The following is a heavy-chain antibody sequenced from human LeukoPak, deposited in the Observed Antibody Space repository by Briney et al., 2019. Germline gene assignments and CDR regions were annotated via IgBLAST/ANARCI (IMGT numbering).Heavy chain of an antibody. V-gene: IGHV1-69*04. Sequence: VASVKVSCKASGGTLSSYAISRVRQAPGQGLEWMGRIIPILGIASYAQKFQGRVTITADKSTSTAYMELSSLRSEDTAVYYCAIVGGTLDYWGQGTLVTVSS. D-gene: IGHD4-23*01. J-gene: IGHJ4*02. CDR2: IIPILGIA. CDR1: GGTLSSYA. CDR3: AIVGGTLDY.